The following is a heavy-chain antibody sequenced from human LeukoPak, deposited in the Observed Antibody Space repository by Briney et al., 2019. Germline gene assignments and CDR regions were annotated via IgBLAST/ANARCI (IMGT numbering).Heavy chain of an antibody. CDR2: ISSSSSYI. D-gene: IGHD3-10*01. V-gene: IGHV3-21*01. CDR3: AGTYYYGSGSYYNDAFDI. CDR1: GFTFNSYS. Sequence: GGSLRLSCAASGFTFNSYSMNWVRQAPGKGLEWVSSISSSSSYIYYADSVKGRFTISRDNAKNSLYLQMNSLRAEDTAVYYCAGTYYYGSGSYYNDAFDIWGQGTMVTVSS. J-gene: IGHJ3*02.